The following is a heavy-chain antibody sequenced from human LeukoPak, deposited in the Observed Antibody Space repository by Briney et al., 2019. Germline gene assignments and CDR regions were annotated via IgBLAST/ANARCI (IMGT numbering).Heavy chain of an antibody. CDR1: GYTFTSYG. V-gene: IGHV1-18*01. CDR2: ISAYNGNT. Sequence: GASVRVSCTASGYTFTSYGMSWVRQAPGQGLEWMGWISAYNGNTNYAQKLQGRVTMTTDTSTSTAYMELRSLRSDDTAVYYCARGSRSPSASADSWGPGTLVTASS. CDR3: ARGSRSPSASADS. J-gene: IGHJ5*01. D-gene: IGHD2-15*01.